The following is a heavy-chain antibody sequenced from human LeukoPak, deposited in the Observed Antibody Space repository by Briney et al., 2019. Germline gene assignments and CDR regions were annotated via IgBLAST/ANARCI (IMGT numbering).Heavy chain of an antibody. CDR3: ARESSSGYYLSY. J-gene: IGHJ4*02. V-gene: IGHV3-66*01. CDR2: IYSGGRT. CDR1: GFTVSSNY. D-gene: IGHD3-22*01. Sequence: GGSLRLSCAASGFTVSSNYMSWVRQAPGKGLEWVSVIYSGGRTYYADSVKGRFTISGDNSKNTLYLQMNSLRAEDTAVYYCARESSSGYYLSYWGQGTLVTVSS.